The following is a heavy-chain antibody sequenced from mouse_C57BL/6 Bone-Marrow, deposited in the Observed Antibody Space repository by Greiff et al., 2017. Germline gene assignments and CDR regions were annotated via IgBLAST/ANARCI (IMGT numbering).Heavy chain of an antibody. V-gene: IGHV5-6*01. CDR1: GFTFSSYG. CDR2: ISSGGSYT. J-gene: IGHJ3*01. Sequence: EVNVVESGGDLVKPGGSLKLSCAASGFTFSSYGMSWVRQTPDKRLEWVATISSGGSYTYYPDSVKGRFTISRDNAKNTLYLQMSSLKSEDTAMYYCARPLLKSWFAYWGQGTLVTVSA. CDR3: ARPLLKSWFAY.